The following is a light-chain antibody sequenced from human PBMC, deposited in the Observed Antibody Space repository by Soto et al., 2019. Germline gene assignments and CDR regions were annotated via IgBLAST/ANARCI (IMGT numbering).Light chain of an antibody. J-gene: IGLJ1*01. V-gene: IGLV2-14*01. CDR1: SSDVGGYNY. Sequence: QSALTQPASVSGSPGQSITISCTGTSSDVGGYNYVSWYQQHPGKAPKLMIYDVSNRPSGVSNRFSGSKSGNTASLTISGLQDADEDDDYCSSYTSSSTSYVFGTGTKLTVL. CDR3: SSYTSSSTSYV. CDR2: DVS.